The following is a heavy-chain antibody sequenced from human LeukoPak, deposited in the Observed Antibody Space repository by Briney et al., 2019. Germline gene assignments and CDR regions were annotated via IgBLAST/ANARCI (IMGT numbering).Heavy chain of an antibody. V-gene: IGHV3-74*01. CDR1: GFSFSSYW. CDR3: ARLMSVAAAWFDP. D-gene: IGHD6-13*01. J-gene: IGHJ5*02. Sequence: GGSLRLSCAASGFSFSSYWMHWVRQTPGRGLMWASRINSDGSSTTYADSVKGRFTISRDNVKNTLYLQMNSLRAEDTAVYYCARLMSVAAAWFDPWGQGTLVTVSS. CDR2: INSDGSST.